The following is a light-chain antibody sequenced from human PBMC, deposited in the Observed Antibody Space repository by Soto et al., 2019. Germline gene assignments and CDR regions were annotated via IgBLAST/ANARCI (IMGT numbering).Light chain of an antibody. CDR1: QSISSY. CDR3: LQDYNYPRT. J-gene: IGKJ1*01. Sequence: DIQMTQSPSSLSASVGDRVTITCRASQSISSYLNWYQQKPGKAPKLLIYAASSLQSGVPSRFSGSGSGTDFTLTISSLQPEDFATYYCLQDYNYPRTFGQATKADIK. V-gene: IGKV1-39*01. CDR2: AAS.